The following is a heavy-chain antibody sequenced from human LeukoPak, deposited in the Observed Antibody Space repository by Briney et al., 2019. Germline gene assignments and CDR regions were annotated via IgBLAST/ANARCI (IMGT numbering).Heavy chain of an antibody. CDR3: ATGDTVTTRLIRGY. CDR2: ISPDGSST. V-gene: IGHV3-74*01. J-gene: IGHJ4*02. D-gene: IGHD4-11*01. CDR1: GFTLSTYW. Sequence: PGGSLRLSCAASGFTLSTYWMYWVRQAPGKGLVWVSRISPDGSSTNYADSVEGRFTISRDNAKNTVYLLMNSLRAEDTAVYYCATGDTVTTRLIRGYWGQGSLVTVSS.